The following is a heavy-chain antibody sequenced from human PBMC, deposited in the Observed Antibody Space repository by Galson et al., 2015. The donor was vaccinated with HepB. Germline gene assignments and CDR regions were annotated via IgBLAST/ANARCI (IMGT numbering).Heavy chain of an antibody. CDR2: IWYDGSNK. Sequence: SLRLSCAASGFTFSSYGMHWVRQAPGKGLEWVAVIWYDGSNKYYADSVKGRFTISRDNSKNTLYLQMNSLRAEDTAVYYCARRGYCSGGSCYQSGSFDYWGQGTLVTVSS. CDR3: ARRGYCSGGSCYQSGSFDY. J-gene: IGHJ4*02. V-gene: IGHV3-33*01. CDR1: GFTFSSYG. D-gene: IGHD2-15*01.